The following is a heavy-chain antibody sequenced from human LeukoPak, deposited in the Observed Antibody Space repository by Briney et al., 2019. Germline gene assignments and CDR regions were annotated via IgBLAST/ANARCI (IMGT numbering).Heavy chain of an antibody. V-gene: IGHV4-59*08. CDR3: ARAVVPAASPLFDP. J-gene: IGHJ5*02. CDR1: GGSISSYC. D-gene: IGHD2-2*01. CDR2: IYYSGSN. Sequence: PSETLSLTCTVSGGSISSYCWSWIRQPPGQGLEWIGYIYYSGSNNYNHSLKSRVTISVDTSKTQFSLKLSSVTAADTAVYYCARAVVPAASPLFDPWGQRTLVTVSS.